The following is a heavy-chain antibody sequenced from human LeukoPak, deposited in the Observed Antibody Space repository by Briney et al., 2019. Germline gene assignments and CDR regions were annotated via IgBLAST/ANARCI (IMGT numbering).Heavy chain of an antibody. J-gene: IGHJ4*02. CDR3: AKAQVGATDS. CDR1: VFTFSSYG. V-gene: IGHV3-30*18. Sequence: GGSLRLSCAASVFTFSSYGMHWVRQAPGKGLEWVAVISYDGSNKYYADSVKGRFTISRDNSKNTLYLQMNSLRAEDTAMYYSAKAQVGATDSWGQGTLVTVSS. CDR2: ISYDGSNK. D-gene: IGHD1-26*01.